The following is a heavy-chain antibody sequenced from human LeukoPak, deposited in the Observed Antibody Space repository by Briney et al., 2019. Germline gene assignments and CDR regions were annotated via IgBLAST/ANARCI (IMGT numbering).Heavy chain of an antibody. CDR1: GFTFSSYA. Sequence: GGSLRLSCAAPGFTFSSYAMSWVRQAPGKGLEWVSAISGSGGSTYYADAVKGRFTISRDNSKNTLYLQMNSLRAEDTAVYYCAKDAPVNIVVVPAANSWGQGTLVTVSS. J-gene: IGHJ4*02. D-gene: IGHD2-2*01. CDR2: ISGSGGST. V-gene: IGHV3-23*01. CDR3: AKDAPVNIVVVPAANS.